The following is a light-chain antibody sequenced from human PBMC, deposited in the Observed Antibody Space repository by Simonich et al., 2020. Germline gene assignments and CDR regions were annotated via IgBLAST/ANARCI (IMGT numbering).Light chain of an antibody. J-gene: IGLJ3*02. CDR1: SSNIGITF. V-gene: IGLV1-47*01. Sequence: QSVLTQPPSASGTPGHSITISCSGSSSNIGITFVYWYQQLPGTAPKLLIYRNNQRPSGGTYRFSGSKSGTSASLAISGLRSEDEADYYCAAWDDSLSGYWVFGGGTKLTVL. CDR2: RNN. CDR3: AAWDDSLSGYWV.